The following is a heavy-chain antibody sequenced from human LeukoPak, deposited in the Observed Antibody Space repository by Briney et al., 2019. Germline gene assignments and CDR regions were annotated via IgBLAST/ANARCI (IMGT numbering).Heavy chain of an antibody. CDR3: ARDHGDSGSYWVDY. J-gene: IGHJ4*02. V-gene: IGHV1-8*01. Sequence: ASVKVSFKASGYTFTSYDINWVRQATGQGLEWMGWMNPNSGNTGYAQKFQGRVTMTRNTSISTAYMELSSLRSEDTAVYYCARDHGDSGSYWVDYWGQGTLVTVSS. CDR1: GYTFTSYD. CDR2: MNPNSGNT. D-gene: IGHD1-26*01.